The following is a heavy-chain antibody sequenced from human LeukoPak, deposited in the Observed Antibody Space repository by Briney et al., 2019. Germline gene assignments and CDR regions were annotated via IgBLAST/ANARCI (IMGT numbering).Heavy chain of an antibody. Sequence: SETLSLTCTVSGGSISSGGYYWSWIGQHPGKGLEWIGYIYYSGSTYYNPSLKSRVTISVDTSKNQFSLKLSSVTAADTAVYYCARDPGGSYSVSFDPWGQGTLVTVSS. CDR2: IYYSGST. CDR3: ARDPGGSYSVSFDP. D-gene: IGHD1-26*01. J-gene: IGHJ5*02. CDR1: GGSISSGGYY. V-gene: IGHV4-31*03.